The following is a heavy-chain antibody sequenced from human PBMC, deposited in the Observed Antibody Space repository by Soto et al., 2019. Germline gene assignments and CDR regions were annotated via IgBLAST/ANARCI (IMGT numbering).Heavy chain of an antibody. CDR2: IYYSGST. CDR1: GYSISSSNW. Sequence: SETLSLTCAVSGYSISSSNWWGWIRQPPGKGLEWIGYIYYSGSTYYNPSLKSRVTMSVDMSKNQFSLKLSSVTAVDTAVYYCARTPIAAAGTFPDYWGQGTLGTVSS. J-gene: IGHJ4*02. V-gene: IGHV4-28*01. CDR3: ARTPIAAAGTFPDY. D-gene: IGHD6-13*01.